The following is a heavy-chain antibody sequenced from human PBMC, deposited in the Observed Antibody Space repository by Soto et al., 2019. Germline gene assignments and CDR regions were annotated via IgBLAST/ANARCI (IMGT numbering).Heavy chain of an antibody. V-gene: IGHV3-33*08. J-gene: IGHJ5*02. CDR1: GLTFSSYA. Sequence: GGSLRLSCAAPGLTFSSYAMSWVRQAPGKGLEWVAVIWYDGSNKYYADSVKGRLTISRDNSKNTLYLQMNRLRAEDTAVYYCARDTRYLEKLDSCGYISWGQGTLVTVSS. CDR3: ARDTRYLEKLDSCGYIS. CDR2: IWYDGSNK. D-gene: IGHD3-22*01.